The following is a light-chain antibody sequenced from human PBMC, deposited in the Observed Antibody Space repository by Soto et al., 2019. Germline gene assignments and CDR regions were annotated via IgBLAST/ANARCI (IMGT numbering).Light chain of an antibody. J-gene: IGKJ1*01. CDR1: QSISSW. CDR3: QQYNDYSWT. V-gene: IGKV1-5*03. Sequence: DIQMTQSPSTLSASVGDRVTITCRASQSISSWLAWYQQKPGKAPKLLIYKASSLESGVPSRFSGSGSGTEFTLTISSLQPDDFATYYCQQYNDYSWTCGQGTKVDIK. CDR2: KAS.